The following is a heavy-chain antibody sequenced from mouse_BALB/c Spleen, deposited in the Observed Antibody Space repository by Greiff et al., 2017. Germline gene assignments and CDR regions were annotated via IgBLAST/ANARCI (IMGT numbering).Heavy chain of an antibody. V-gene: IGHV5-6*01. J-gene: IGHJ4*01. CDR2: ISSGGSYT. D-gene: IGHD2-3*01. CDR1: GFTFSSYG. Sequence: EVQGVESGGDLVKPGGSLKLSCAASGFTFSSYGMSWVRQTPDKRLEWVATISSGGSYTYYPDSVKGRFTISRDNAKNTLYLQMSSLKSEDTAMYYCARRWLPYYYAMDYWGQGTSVTVSS. CDR3: ARRWLPYYYAMDY.